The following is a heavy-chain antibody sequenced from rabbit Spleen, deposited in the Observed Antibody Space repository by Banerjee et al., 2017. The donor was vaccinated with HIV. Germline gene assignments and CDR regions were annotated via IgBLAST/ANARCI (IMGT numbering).Heavy chain of an antibody. D-gene: IGHD1-1*01. CDR3: ARDLVGVIGWNFYL. CDR1: GFSFGDRDV. V-gene: IGHV1S45*01. J-gene: IGHJ4*01. Sequence: QEQLVESGGGLVQPEGSLTLTCTASGFSFGDRDVMCWVRQAPGKGLEWIACINVATGKTVYATWAKGRFTISRTSSTTVTLRMTSLTAADTATYFCARDLVGVIGWNFYLWVPGTLVTVS. CDR2: INVATGKT.